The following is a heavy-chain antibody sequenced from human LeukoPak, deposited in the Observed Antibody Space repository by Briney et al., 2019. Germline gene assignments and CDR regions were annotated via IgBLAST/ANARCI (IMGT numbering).Heavy chain of an antibody. J-gene: IGHJ4*02. CDR2: IYYSGST. CDR3: ARAPRYNWNDGYFDY. CDR1: GDSISSSSYY. Sequence: SETLSLTCTVSGDSISSSSYYWGWIRQPPGKGLEWIGSIYYSGSTYYNPSLKSRVTISVDTSKNQFSLKLSSVTAADTAVYYCARAPRYNWNDGYFDYWGQGTLVTVSS. V-gene: IGHV4-39*07. D-gene: IGHD1-20*01.